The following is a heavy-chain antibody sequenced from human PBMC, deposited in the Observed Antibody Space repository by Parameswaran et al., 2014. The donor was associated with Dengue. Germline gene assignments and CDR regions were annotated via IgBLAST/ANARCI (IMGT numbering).Heavy chain of an antibody. CDR3: ARERRGYGDWRGYYFDY. CDR2: INPNSGGT. Sequence: WVRQAPGQGLEWMGWINPNSGGTNYAQKFQGRVTMTRDTSISTAYMELSRLRSDDTAVYYCARERRGYGDWRGYYFDYWARNPGHRLL. V-gene: IGHV1-2*02. D-gene: IGHD4-17*01. J-gene: IGHJ4*01.